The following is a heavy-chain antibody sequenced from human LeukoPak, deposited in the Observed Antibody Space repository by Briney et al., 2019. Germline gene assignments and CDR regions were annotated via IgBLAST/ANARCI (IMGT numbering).Heavy chain of an antibody. CDR1: GGSISSYY. CDR2: IYTSGST. D-gene: IGHD2-15*01. V-gene: IGHV4-4*07. Sequence: SETLSLTCTVSGGSISSYYWSWIRQPAGKGLEWIGRIYTSGSTNYNPSLKSRVTMSVDRSKNQFSLKLSSVTAADTAVYYCASRYCSGGSCYSGPFDYWGQGTLVTVSS. CDR3: ASRYCSGGSCYSGPFDY. J-gene: IGHJ4*02.